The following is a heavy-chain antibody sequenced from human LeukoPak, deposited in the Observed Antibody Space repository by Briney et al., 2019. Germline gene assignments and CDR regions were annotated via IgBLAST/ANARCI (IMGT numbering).Heavy chain of an antibody. J-gene: IGHJ4*02. CDR2: ISSSGAYM. CDR3: AREDYSDLYFDY. Sequence: GGSLRLSCAASGFIFSSYGMNCVRQAPGKGLEWVSSISSSGAYMYYADSVKGRFTISRDNAKNSLYLQMSSLRAQDTAIYYCAREDYSDLYFDYWGQGTLVSVSS. D-gene: IGHD4-17*01. CDR1: GFIFSSYG. V-gene: IGHV3-21*01.